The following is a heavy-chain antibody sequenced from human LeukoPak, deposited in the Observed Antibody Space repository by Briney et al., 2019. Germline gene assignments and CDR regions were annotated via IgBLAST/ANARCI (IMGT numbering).Heavy chain of an antibody. V-gene: IGHV3-13*01. CDR1: GFTFSSYY. CDR2: IGTAGDT. CDR3: ARVAYYDFGHAFDI. D-gene: IGHD3-3*01. Sequence: GGSLRLSCAASGFTFSSYYMHWVRQPTGKGLEWVSAIGTAGDTYYPGSVKGRFTISRENAKNSLYLQMNSLRAGDTAVYYCARVAYYDFGHAFDIWGQGTMVTVSS. J-gene: IGHJ3*02.